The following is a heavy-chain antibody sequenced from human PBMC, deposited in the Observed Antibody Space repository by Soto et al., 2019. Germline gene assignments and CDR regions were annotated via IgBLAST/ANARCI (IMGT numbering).Heavy chain of an antibody. V-gene: IGHV5-51*01. CDR1: GYSSTSYW. CDR3: ARWVTMVRGGLGY. Sequence: PRESLKISCKGSGYSSTSYWIGWVRYMPGKGLEWMGIIYPGDSDTRYSPSFQGQVTISADKSISTAYLQWSSLKATDTAMYYCARWVTMVRGGLGYWGQGTLVTVSS. D-gene: IGHD3-10*01. CDR2: IYPGDSDT. J-gene: IGHJ4*02.